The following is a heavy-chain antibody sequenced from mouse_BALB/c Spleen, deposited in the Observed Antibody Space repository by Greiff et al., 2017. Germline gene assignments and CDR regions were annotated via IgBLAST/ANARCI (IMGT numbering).Heavy chain of an antibody. V-gene: IGHV2-9*02. Sequence: VQRVESGPGLVAPSQSLSITCTVSGFSLTSYGVHWVRQPPGKGLEWLGVIWAGGSTNYNSALMSRLSISKDNSKSQVFLKMNSLQTDDTAMYYCARRGNYGSLYYAMDYWGQGTSVTVSS. D-gene: IGHD2-1*01. CDR3: ARRGNYGSLYYAMDY. CDR1: GFSLTSYG. CDR2: IWAGGST. J-gene: IGHJ4*01.